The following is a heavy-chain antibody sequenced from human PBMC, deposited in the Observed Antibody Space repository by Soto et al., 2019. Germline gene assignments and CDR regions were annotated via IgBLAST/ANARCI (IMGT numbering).Heavy chain of an antibody. Sequence: GSLILSCAASGVTFSRFELHWVRQAPGKGLEWISYISSSGSTAYYASSVEGRFTISRDNANNSVYLQMDSLRAEDTALYYCTRAAWFPYLSFYWGQGALVTVSS. D-gene: IGHD3-10*01. CDR3: TRAAWFPYLSFY. CDR2: ISSSGSTA. CDR1: GVTFSRFE. V-gene: IGHV3-48*03. J-gene: IGHJ4*02.